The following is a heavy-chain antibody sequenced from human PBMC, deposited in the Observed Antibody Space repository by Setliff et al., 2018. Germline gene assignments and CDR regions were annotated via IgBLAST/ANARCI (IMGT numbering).Heavy chain of an antibody. J-gene: IGHJ4*02. CDR3: ARHPTRRGQLVREGFDY. D-gene: IGHD6-13*01. V-gene: IGHV1-18*01. CDR1: GYTFTVYT. CDR2: ISAYNGNT. Sequence: ASVKVSCKVSGYTFTVYTMNWVRQAPGQGLEWMGWISAYNGNTNYAQKLQGRVTMTTDTSTSTAYMELRSLRSDDTAVYYCARHPTRRGQLVREGFDYWGQGTLVTVSS.